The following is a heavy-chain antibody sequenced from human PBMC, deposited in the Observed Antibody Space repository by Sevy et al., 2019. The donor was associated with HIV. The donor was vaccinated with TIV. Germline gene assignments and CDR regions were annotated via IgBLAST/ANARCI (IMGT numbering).Heavy chain of an antibody. CDR3: ARADVTVLGGYIINRFDI. D-gene: IGHD2-21*02. J-gene: IGHJ3*02. V-gene: IGHV1-18*01. Sequence: ASVKVSCKASGYTFTTYGITWVRRAPGQGLEWMGWISIYSGDTKFAQRHQGRVTMTRDTATSTAYMELKNLGSDDTAVYYCARADVTVLGGYIINRFDIWGQGTMVTVSS. CDR1: GYTFTTYG. CDR2: ISIYSGDT.